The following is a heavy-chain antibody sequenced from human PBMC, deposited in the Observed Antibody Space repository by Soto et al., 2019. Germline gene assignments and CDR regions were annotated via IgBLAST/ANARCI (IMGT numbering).Heavy chain of an antibody. Sequence: SETLSLTCAVYGGSFSGYYWSWIRQPPGKGLEWIGEINHSGSTNYNPSLKSRVTISVDTSKNQFSLKLSSVTAADTAVYYCARGASAAVYYYDSSGYFDYWGQGTLVTVSS. CDR2: INHSGST. CDR3: ARGASAAVYYYDSSGYFDY. V-gene: IGHV4-34*01. J-gene: IGHJ4*02. CDR1: GGSFSGYY. D-gene: IGHD3-22*01.